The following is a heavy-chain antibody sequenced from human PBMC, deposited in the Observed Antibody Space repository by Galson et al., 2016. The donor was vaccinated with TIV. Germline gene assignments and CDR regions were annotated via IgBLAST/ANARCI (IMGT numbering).Heavy chain of an antibody. J-gene: IGHJ4*02. Sequence: SVKVSCKASGYTFTKYYIHWVRQAPGQGLKWMGVIYPSDGSTTYAQTFQGRVAMTSDTSTSTVFTDLSSLKSEDTAVYYCVRARVKHFDFWGQGTLVTVSS. CDR2: IYPSDGST. V-gene: IGHV1-46*01. CDR3: VRARVKHFDF. CDR1: GYTFTKYY.